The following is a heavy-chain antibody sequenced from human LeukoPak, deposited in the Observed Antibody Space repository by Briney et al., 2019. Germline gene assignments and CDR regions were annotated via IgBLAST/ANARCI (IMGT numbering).Heavy chain of an antibody. Sequence: GGSLRLSCAASGFTFSNYAMSWVRQAPGKGLEWVSLLSASGGSTYYADSVKGRFTISRDNSKNTLYLQLNSLRAEGTATYYCVYSSSWFYFDYWGQGTLVTVSS. CDR3: VYSSSWFYFDY. D-gene: IGHD6-13*01. V-gene: IGHV3-23*01. J-gene: IGHJ4*02. CDR2: LSASGGST. CDR1: GFTFSNYA.